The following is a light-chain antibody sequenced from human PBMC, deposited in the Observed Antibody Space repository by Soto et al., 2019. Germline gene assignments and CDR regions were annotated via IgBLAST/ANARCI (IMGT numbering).Light chain of an antibody. Sequence: DLQMTQSPSSLSASVGDRVTITCRASQSISSYLNWYQQKPGKAPKLLIYAASSLQSGVPSRFSGSGSGTDFTLTISSLQPEDFATYYCQPSYSTLWTFGQGTKVEIK. J-gene: IGKJ1*01. V-gene: IGKV1-39*01. CDR2: AAS. CDR1: QSISSY. CDR3: QPSYSTLWT.